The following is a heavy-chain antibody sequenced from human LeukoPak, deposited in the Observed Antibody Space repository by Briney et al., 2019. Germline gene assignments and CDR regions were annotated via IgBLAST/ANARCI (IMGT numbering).Heavy chain of an antibody. V-gene: IGHV3-48*03. CDR2: ISSSGSTI. CDR1: GFTFSSYE. Sequence: GGSLRLSCAASGFTFSSYEMNWVRQAPGKGLEWVSYISSSGSTIYYADSVKGRFTISRDNAKNSLYLQMNSLRAEDTAVYYCARDRLRWPKIDYWGQGTLVTVSS. J-gene: IGHJ4*02. D-gene: IGHD4-23*01. CDR3: ARDRLRWPKIDY.